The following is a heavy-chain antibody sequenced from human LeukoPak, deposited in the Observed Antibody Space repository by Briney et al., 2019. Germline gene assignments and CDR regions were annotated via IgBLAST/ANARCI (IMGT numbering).Heavy chain of an antibody. D-gene: IGHD3-3*01. CDR2: IRSKANSYAT. CDR1: GFTFSGSA. V-gene: IGHV3-73*01. J-gene: IGHJ4*02. Sequence: GGSLRHSCAASGFTFSGSAMHWVRQASGKGVEWVGRIRSKANSYATAYAASVKGRFTICRDDSRNTSYLQMNSLKTEDTAVYYCTPHCDFWSGYSWDYWGQGTLVTVSS. CDR3: TPHCDFWSGYSWDY.